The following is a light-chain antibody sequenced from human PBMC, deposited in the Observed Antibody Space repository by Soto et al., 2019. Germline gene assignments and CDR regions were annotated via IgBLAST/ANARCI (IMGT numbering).Light chain of an antibody. J-gene: IGKJ4*01. Sequence: DFKMTKSPSSVSPSEEDRVTIIFRASRGFTTWLAGYQQKQGKAPKLLIYAASSLQSGVPSRFSGSGSGTDFTLTISSLQPEDFATYYCQQANSFPLTFGGGTKLEIK. CDR2: AAS. V-gene: IGKV1-12*01. CDR1: RGFTTW. CDR3: QQANSFPLT.